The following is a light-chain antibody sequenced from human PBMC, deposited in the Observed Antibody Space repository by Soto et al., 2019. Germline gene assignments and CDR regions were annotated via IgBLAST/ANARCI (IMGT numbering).Light chain of an antibody. Sequence: QPVLTQSPSASASLGASVRLTCTLSSGHNNYAIAWHQQQPERAPRYLMILNSDGSHSKGDGIPDRFSGSTSGADYYLTISSLQSEDEGDYYCQTWGTGIVIFGGGTKLTFL. CDR2: LNSDGSH. CDR3: QTWGTGIVI. J-gene: IGLJ2*01. CDR1: SGHNNYA. V-gene: IGLV4-69*01.